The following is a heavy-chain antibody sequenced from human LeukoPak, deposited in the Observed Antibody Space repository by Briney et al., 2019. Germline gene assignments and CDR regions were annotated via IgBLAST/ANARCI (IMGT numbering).Heavy chain of an antibody. D-gene: IGHD6-13*01. V-gene: IGHV4-39*07. Sequence: SETLSLTCTVSGGSISSSSYYWGWIRQPPGKELEWIGSIYYSGSTYYNPSLKSRVTISVDTSKNQFSLKLSSVTAADTAVYYCARGNPGYRIDYWGQGTLVTVSS. CDR3: ARGNPGYRIDY. CDR2: IYYSGST. J-gene: IGHJ4*02. CDR1: GGSISSSSYY.